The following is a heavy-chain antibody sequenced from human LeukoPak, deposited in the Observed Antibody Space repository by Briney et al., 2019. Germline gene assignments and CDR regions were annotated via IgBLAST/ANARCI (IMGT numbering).Heavy chain of an antibody. CDR2: IIPIFGTA. J-gene: IGHJ6*02. Sequence: SVKVSCKASGGTFSSYAISWVRQAPGQGLEWMGGIIPIFGTANYAQKFQGRVTITADKSTSTAYMELSSLRSEDTAVYYCARVRYCSSTSCLLSYGMDVWGQGTTVTVSS. CDR3: ARVRYCSSTSCLLSYGMDV. CDR1: GGTFSSYA. V-gene: IGHV1-69*06. D-gene: IGHD2-2*01.